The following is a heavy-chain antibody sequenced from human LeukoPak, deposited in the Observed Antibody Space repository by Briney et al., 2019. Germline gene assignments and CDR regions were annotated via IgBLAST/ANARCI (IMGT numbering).Heavy chain of an antibody. J-gene: IGHJ4*02. CDR2: ISGSGGST. D-gene: IGHD5-18*01. Sequence: GGSLRLSCAASGFTFSSYGMNWVRQAPGKGLEWVSGISGSGGSTYYADSVKGRFTISRDNSKNTLYLQMNSLRAEDTAVYYCAKDTLRGYTYGYDYWGQGTLVTVSS. CDR1: GFTFSSYG. V-gene: IGHV3-23*01. CDR3: AKDTLRGYTYGYDY.